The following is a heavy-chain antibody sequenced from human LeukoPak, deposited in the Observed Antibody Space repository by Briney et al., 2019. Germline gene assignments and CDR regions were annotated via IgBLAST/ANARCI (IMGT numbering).Heavy chain of an antibody. J-gene: IGHJ6*02. D-gene: IGHD5-12*01. CDR2: IIPIFGTA. V-gene: IGHV1-69*13. CDR1: GYTFTSYA. Sequence: SVKVSCKASGYTFTSYAISWVRQAPGQGLEWMGGIIPIFGTANYAQKFQGRVTITADESTSTAYMELSSLRSEDTAVYYCARALYSGYDNYYYYYGMDVWGQGTTVTVSS. CDR3: ARALYSGYDNYYYYYGMDV.